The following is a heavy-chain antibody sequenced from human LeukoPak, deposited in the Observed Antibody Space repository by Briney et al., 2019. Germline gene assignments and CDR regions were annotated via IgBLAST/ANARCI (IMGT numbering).Heavy chain of an antibody. CDR2: INPDGTTT. V-gene: IGHV3-74*01. J-gene: IGHJ4*02. CDR1: GFTFSSYW. CDR3: VRIATVTTPDY. D-gene: IGHD4-17*01. Sequence: GGSLRLSCAASGFTFSSYWMHWVRQPLGKGLVWVSRINPDGTTTNYTDSVKGRFTISRDNAKNTLYLQMNSLTVEDTALYYCVRIATVTTPDYWGQGTLVTVSS.